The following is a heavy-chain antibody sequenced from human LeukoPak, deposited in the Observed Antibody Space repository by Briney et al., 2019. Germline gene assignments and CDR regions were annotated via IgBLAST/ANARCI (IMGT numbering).Heavy chain of an antibody. V-gene: IGHV5-51*01. Sequence: GESLKISCKGSGYSFSTYWIGWLRQMPGKGLEWMGIIYPLDSDTRYSPSFQGQVTISADKSITTAYLQWGSLKASDTAMYYCARVQGGDFYGLDVWGQGTMVTVSS. CDR3: ARVQGGDFYGLDV. CDR1: GYSFSTYW. D-gene: IGHD2-21*01. J-gene: IGHJ6*02. CDR2: IYPLDSDT.